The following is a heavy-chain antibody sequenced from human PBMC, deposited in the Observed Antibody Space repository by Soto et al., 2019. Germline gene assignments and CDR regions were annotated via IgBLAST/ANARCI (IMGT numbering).Heavy chain of an antibody. Sequence: WSLRLSCAASGFSFSDYTMNWVRQAPGKGLEWVSAISSSSSDYTFYADSVRGRFTISRDNAKKSLYLQMNSLRAEDTAVYYCSRFDYGDYFFDYWGQGTLVTVS. CDR2: ISSSSSDYT. CDR3: SRFDYGDYFFDY. V-gene: IGHV3-21*01. D-gene: IGHD4-17*01. CDR1: GFSFSDYT. J-gene: IGHJ4*02.